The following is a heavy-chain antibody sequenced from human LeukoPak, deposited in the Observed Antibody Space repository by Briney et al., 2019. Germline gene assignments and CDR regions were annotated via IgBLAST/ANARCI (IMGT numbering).Heavy chain of an antibody. CDR1: GGSISSYY. CDR2: IYTSGST. D-gene: IGHD3-9*01. V-gene: IGHV4-4*07. CDR3: ARAPAGHYDILTGYPSVYYFDY. Sequence: SETLSLTCTVSGGSISSYYWSWIRQPAGKGLEWIGRIYTSGSTNYNPSLKSRVTISVDTSNNQFSLKLSSVTAADTAVYYCARAPAGHYDILTGYPSVYYFDYWGQGTLVTVSS. J-gene: IGHJ4*02.